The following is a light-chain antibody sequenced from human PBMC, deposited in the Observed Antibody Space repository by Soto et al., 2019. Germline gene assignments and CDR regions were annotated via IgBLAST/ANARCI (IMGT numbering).Light chain of an antibody. CDR1: SGSVSTSYY. V-gene: IGLV8-61*01. Sequence: QTVVTQEPSFSVSPGGTVTLTCGLSSGSVSTSYYPSWYQQTPGQAPRTLIYSTNTPSSGVPDRFSGSILGNKAALTITGAQPDDESDYCCVLYMGSGIWVFGGGTKLTVL. J-gene: IGLJ3*02. CDR2: STN. CDR3: VLYMGSGIWV.